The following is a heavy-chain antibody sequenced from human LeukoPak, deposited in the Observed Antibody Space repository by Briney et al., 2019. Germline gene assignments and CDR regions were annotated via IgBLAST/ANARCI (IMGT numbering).Heavy chain of an antibody. J-gene: IGHJ4*02. D-gene: IGHD3-10*01. V-gene: IGHV3-43*02. CDR2: IRGDGGST. CDR3: AKDRQSHYTSGSSPDY. CDR1: GFTFDDYA. Sequence: GGSLRLSCVASGFTFDDYAMHWVRQPPGKGPEWVSLIRGDGGSTYYADSVKGRFTISRDNSKNSLYLQMNSLRTEDTALYYCAKDRQSHYTSGSSPDYWGQGTLVTVSS.